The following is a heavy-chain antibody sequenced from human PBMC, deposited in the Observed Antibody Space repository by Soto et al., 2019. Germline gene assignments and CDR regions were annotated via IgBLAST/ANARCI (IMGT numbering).Heavy chain of an antibody. V-gene: IGHV2-5*02. D-gene: IGHD3-22*01. CDR1: GFSLTTSGVG. CDR2: IYWDDDK. CDR3: AHSYSDSSAYYLFFDY. J-gene: IGHJ4*02. Sequence: QITLKESGPPLVKPTQTLTLTCTFSGFSLTTSGVGVGWIRQPPEKALEWLALIYWDDDKRYSPSLKSRLTITKDTSKNQVVLTMTNMDPVDAATYYCAHSYSDSSAYYLFFDYWGQGTLVTVSS.